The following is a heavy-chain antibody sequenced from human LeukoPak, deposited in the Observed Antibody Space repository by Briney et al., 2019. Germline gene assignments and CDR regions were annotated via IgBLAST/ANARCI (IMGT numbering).Heavy chain of an antibody. CDR3: VRDNDSIFDN. V-gene: IGHV3-74*01. D-gene: IGHD2/OR15-2a*01. CDR1: GFTFSSYW. J-gene: IGHJ4*02. Sequence: GGCLRLSCAASGFTFSSYWMHWVRQAPGKGLVWVSRINSGGSSTRYADSVKGRFTISRDNAKNTLYLQMNSLRAEDTAVYHCVRDNDSIFDNWGQGNLVTVSS. CDR2: INSGGSST.